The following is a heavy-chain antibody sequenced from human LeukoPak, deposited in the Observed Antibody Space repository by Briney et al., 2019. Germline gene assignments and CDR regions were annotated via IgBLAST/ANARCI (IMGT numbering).Heavy chain of an antibody. Sequence: NPSETLSLTCTVSGGSISSYYWSWIRQPPGKGLKWIGYIYYSGSTNYNPSLKSRVTISVDTSKNQFSLKLSSVTAADTAVYYCARGRGSGYYPFDYWGQGTLVTVSS. CDR1: GGSISSYY. J-gene: IGHJ4*02. CDR2: IYYSGST. V-gene: IGHV4-59*01. CDR3: ARGRGSGYYPFDY. D-gene: IGHD3-22*01.